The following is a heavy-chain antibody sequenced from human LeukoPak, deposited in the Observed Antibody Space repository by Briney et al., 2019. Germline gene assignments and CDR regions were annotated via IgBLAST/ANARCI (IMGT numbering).Heavy chain of an antibody. V-gene: IGHV1-2*02. CDR3: ARDPRYDFWSGYFPT. CDR2: INPNSGGT. D-gene: IGHD3-3*01. Sequence: ASVKVSCKASGYTFTGYYMHWVRQAPGQGVAWMGWINPNSGGTNYAQKFQGRVTMTRDTSISTAYMELSRLRSDDTAVYYCARDPRYDFWSGYFPTWGQGTLVTVSS. J-gene: IGHJ5*02. CDR1: GYTFTGYY.